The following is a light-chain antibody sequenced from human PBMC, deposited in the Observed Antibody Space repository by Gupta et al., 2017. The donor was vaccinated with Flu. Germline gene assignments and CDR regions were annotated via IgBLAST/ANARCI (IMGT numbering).Light chain of an antibody. V-gene: IGLV3-1*01. CDR1: KLGDKV. J-gene: IGLJ2*01. CDR2: KGT. CDR3: QGLDSSNGV. Sequence: PRKTDCSTCSGDKLGDKVARWEQQKPGQSRTLVMYKGTNRTAVMPVRFACSNSGSTATLTIRVTKAVDEDDYYCQGLDSSNGVFGGGTKLTVL.